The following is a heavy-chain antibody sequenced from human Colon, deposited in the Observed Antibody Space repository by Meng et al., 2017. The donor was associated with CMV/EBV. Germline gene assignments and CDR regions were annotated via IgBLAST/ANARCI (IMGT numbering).Heavy chain of an antibody. J-gene: IGHJ4*02. CDR1: GYTLNTYY. V-gene: IGHV1-46*02. D-gene: IGHD2-21*01. CDR2: TDPSGTST. CDR3: ARNPGLVWSDY. Sequence: ASAKVSCKASGYTLNTYYMHWVRQAPGKGLEWLGRTDPSGTSTIYAQNFQGRVTMTKDTSTSTVYMELRSLRSEDTAIYFCARNPGLVWSDYWGQGTQVTVSS.